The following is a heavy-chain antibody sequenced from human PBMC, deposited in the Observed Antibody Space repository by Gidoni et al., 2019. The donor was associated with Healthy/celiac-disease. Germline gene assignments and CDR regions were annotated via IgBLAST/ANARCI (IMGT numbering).Heavy chain of an antibody. CDR1: GFTFSSYS. D-gene: IGHD1-1*01. J-gene: IGHJ6*02. CDR3: ARGYSYYYGMDV. CDR2: ISSSSSYI. Sequence: EVQLVESGGGLVKPGGALRLSCAASGFTFSSYSMNWVRQAPGKGLGWVSSISSSSSYIYYADSVKGRFTISRDNAKNSLYLQMNSLRAEDTAVYYCARGYSYYYGMDVWGQGTTVTVSS. V-gene: IGHV3-21*01.